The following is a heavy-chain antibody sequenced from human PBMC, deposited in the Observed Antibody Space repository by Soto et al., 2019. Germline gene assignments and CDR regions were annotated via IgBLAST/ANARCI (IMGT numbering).Heavy chain of an antibody. CDR3: VKDRSNSWSFDY. V-gene: IGHV3-30*18. J-gene: IGHJ4*02. CDR2: ISYDGTNK. CDR1: GFIFSDHN. D-gene: IGHD6-13*01. Sequence: QVQLVESGGGVVQPGRSLRLSCAASGFIFSDHNMHWVRQAPGKGLEWVAVISYDGTNKYYADSVKGRFTISRDNSGNTLSLQMNSLGAGDTAVYYCVKDRSNSWSFDYWGQGTLVTVSS.